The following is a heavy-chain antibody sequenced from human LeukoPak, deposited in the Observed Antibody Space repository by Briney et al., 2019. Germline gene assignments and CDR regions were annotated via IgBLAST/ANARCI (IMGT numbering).Heavy chain of an antibody. CDR3: ARRRNLGGRGYSYGYFDY. J-gene: IGHJ4*02. Sequence: GESLKISCKGSGYSFTSYWIGWVRQMPGKGLEWMGIIYPGGSDTRYSPSFQGQVTISADKSISTAYLQWSSLKASDTAMYYCARRRNLGGRGYSYGYFDYWGQGTLVTVSS. CDR1: GYSFTSYW. D-gene: IGHD5-18*01. CDR2: IYPGGSDT. V-gene: IGHV5-51*01.